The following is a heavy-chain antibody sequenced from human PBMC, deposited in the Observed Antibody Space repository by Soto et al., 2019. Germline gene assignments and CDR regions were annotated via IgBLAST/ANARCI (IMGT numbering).Heavy chain of an antibody. CDR1: GGSISSGGYY. V-gene: IGHV4-31*03. CDR3: ASGGYGNDAFDI. D-gene: IGHD5-12*01. CDR2: IYYSGST. J-gene: IGHJ3*02. Sequence: SETLSLTCTVSGGSISSGGYYWSWIRQHPGKGLEWIGYIYYSGSTYYNPSLKSRVTISVDTSKNQFSLKLSSVTAAETAVYYCASGGYGNDAFDIWGQGTMVTVSS.